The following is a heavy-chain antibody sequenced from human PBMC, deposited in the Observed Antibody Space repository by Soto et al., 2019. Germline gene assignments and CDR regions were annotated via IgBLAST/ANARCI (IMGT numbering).Heavy chain of an antibody. CDR1: GGTLSSNA. J-gene: IGHJ6*02. CDR2: IIPMCGSP. Sequence: QVQLVQSGAEVKKPGSSVKVSCKASGGTLSSNAISWVRQAPGQDLEWMGAIIPMCGSPKYAQNFQGRVTITADNPTSTIYMEMISLTSADTAVYYCARGGFVAGLYNAMDAWGQGTTVAVTS. CDR3: ARGGFVAGLYNAMDA. D-gene: IGHD6-19*01. V-gene: IGHV1-69*06.